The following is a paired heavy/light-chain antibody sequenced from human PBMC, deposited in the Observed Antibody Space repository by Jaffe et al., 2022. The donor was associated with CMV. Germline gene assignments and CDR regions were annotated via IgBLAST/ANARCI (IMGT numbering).Light chain of an antibody. J-gene: IGKJ1*01. CDR1: RSVLYSSNNKNY. CDR2: WAS. CDR3: QQYYSTPPT. Sequence: DIVMTQSPDSLAVSLGERATITCKSGRSVLYSSNNKNYLAWYQQKPGQPPKLLIYWASTRESGVPDRFSGSGSGTDFTLTISSLQAEDVAIYYCQQYYSTPPTFGQGTKVEIK. V-gene: IGKV4-1*01.
Heavy chain of an antibody. CDR2: INPNTGDT. Sequence: QVQLVQSGAEVRKPGASVKVSCKASGYTFTGYYIHWVRQAPGQGLEWMGWINPNTGDTDYAQRFQGRVTMTSDTSISTAYMELSRLRSDDTAVFYCARGPQYPPLDYWGQGTLVTVSS. CDR3: ARGPQYPPLDY. D-gene: IGHD4-4*01. J-gene: IGHJ4*02. CDR1: GYTFTGYY. V-gene: IGHV1-2*02.